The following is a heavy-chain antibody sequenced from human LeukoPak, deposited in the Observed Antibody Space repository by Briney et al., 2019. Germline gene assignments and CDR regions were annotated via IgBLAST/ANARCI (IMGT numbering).Heavy chain of an antibody. CDR1: GGSVSSGTYY. CDR3: ARGIVPAAKYYLDY. J-gene: IGHJ4*02. D-gene: IGHD2-2*01. CDR2: IYYSGST. Sequence: PSETLSLPCIVSGGSVSSGTYYWSWIRQPPGKGLEWIGYIYYSGSTNYNPSLKSRVTISIDTSKNQFSLKLSSVTAADTALYYCARGIVPAAKYYLDYWGQGTLVTVSS. V-gene: IGHV4-61*01.